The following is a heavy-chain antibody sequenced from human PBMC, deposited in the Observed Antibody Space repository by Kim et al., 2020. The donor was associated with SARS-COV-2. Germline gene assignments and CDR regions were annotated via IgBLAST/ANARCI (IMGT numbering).Heavy chain of an antibody. Sequence: GGSLRLSCAASGFTFSDYYMSWIRQAPGKGLEWVSYISSSSSYTNYADSVKGRFTISRDNAKNSLYLQMNSLRAEDTAVYYCARVPTPLITTVAAYFDYWGQGTLVTVSS. V-gene: IGHV3-11*05. CDR1: GFTFSDYY. D-gene: IGHD4-17*01. CDR3: ARVPTPLITTVAAYFDY. CDR2: ISSSSSYT. J-gene: IGHJ4*02.